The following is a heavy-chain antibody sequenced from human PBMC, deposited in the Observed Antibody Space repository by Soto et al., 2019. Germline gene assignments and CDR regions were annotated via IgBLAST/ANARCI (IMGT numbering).Heavy chain of an antibody. CDR3: VGSTGWIFRY. J-gene: IGHJ4*02. Sequence: GGSLRLSCAASEFTFPSFWMAWVRQAPGKGLEWVAIVDQDGSVKHYVDSVQGRFIISRDDAKKSVYLQLNSLRAEDTAVYYCVGSTGWIFRYWGQGTLVTVSS. V-gene: IGHV3-7*03. CDR1: EFTFPSFW. CDR2: VDQDGSVK. D-gene: IGHD6-19*01.